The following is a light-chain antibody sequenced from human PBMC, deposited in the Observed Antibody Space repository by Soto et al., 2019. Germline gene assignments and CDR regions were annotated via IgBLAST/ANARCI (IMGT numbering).Light chain of an antibody. Sequence: DIQMTQPPSTLSASVGDRVTITCRASQSISNWLAWYQQRPGKAPKVLIYDASSLQRGVPSRFSGSGSGTEFTLTISSLQPDDFATYYCQQYKSHSTWTFGQGTKVEIK. CDR3: QQYKSHSTWT. V-gene: IGKV1-5*01. CDR2: DAS. CDR1: QSISNW. J-gene: IGKJ1*01.